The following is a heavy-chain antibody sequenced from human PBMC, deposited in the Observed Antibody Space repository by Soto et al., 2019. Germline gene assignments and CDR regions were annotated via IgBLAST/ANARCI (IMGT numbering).Heavy chain of an antibody. J-gene: IGHJ4*02. V-gene: IGHV3-30*18. D-gene: IGHD2-8*01. CDR1: GFSFSNYG. Sequence: PGGSLRLSCAASGFSFSNYGMHWVRQAPGKGLEWVAVISYDGSSKYHADSVKGRFTISRDNSKNILHLQMNSLRAEDTAVYYCSKDRRGGRAVLDSWGQGTPVTVSS. CDR3: SKDRRGGRAVLDS. CDR2: ISYDGSSK.